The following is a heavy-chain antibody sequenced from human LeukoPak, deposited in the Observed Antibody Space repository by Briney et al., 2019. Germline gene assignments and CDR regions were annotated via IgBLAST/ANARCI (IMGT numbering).Heavy chain of an antibody. J-gene: IGHJ4*02. CDR1: GGTFSSYA. CDR3: AREGYCSGGSCYNYFDY. CDR2: IIPIFGTA. D-gene: IGHD2-15*01. Sequence: SVTVSCTASGGTFSSYAISWVRQAPGQGLEWMGGIIPIFGTANYAQKFQGRVTITADESTSTAYMELSSLRSEDTAVYYCAREGYCSGGSCYNYFDYWGQGTLVTVSS. V-gene: IGHV1-69*13.